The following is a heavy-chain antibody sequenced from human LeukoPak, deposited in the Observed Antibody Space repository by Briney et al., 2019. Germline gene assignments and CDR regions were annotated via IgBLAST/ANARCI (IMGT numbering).Heavy chain of an antibody. CDR1: GFNFRSYA. CDR2: ISGDGGST. V-gene: IGHV3-23*01. D-gene: IGHD3-10*01. J-gene: IGHJ4*02. CDR3: VGYHCSGSPDY. Sequence: GGSLRLSCVGSGFNFRSYAMSWVRQAPGKGLEWVSAISGDGGSTSLADSVKGRFSISRDNSKSTVNLQMNSLRVEDTALYYCVGYHCSGSPDYWGQGTLVTVSS.